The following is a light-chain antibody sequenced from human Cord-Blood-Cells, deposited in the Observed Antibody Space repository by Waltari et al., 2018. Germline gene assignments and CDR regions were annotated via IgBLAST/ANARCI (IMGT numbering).Light chain of an antibody. CDR3: QQYYSTPPT. CDR1: QSVLYSSNNKNY. CDR2: WAS. J-gene: IGKJ1*01. V-gene: IGKV4-1*01. Sequence: DIVMTQSPDSLAVSLGERDTINCKSSQSVLYSSNNKNYLAWYQQKPGQPPKLLIYWASTRESWVPDRFSGSGSGTDFTLTISSLQAEDVAVYYCQQYYSTPPTFGQGAKVEIK.